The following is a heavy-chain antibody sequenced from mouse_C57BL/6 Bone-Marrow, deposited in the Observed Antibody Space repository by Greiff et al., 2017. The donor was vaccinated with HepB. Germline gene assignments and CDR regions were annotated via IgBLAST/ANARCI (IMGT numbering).Heavy chain of an antibody. CDR1: GYAFTNYL. D-gene: IGHD1-1*01. J-gene: IGHJ3*01. CDR2: INPGSGGT. V-gene: IGHV1-54*01. CDR3: ARGPYYGSSYWFAY. Sequence: QVQLQQSGAELVRPGTSVKVSCKASGYAFTNYLIEWVKQRPGQGLEWIGVINPGSGGTNYNEKFKGKATLTADKSSSTAYMQLSSLTSEDSAVYFCARGPYYGSSYWFAYWGQGTLVTVSA.